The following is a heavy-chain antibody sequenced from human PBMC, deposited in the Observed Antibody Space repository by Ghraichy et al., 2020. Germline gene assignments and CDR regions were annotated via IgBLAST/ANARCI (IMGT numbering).Heavy chain of an antibody. CDR3: ARKEGYCSGGSGSRAFD. CDR2: ISGSGGST. CDR1: GFIFSSYA. D-gene: IGHD2-15*01. J-gene: IGHJ3*02. Sequence: GGSLRLSCAASGFIFSSYAMSWVRQAPGKGLEWVSGISGSGGSTYYADSVKGRFTVSRDNSKNTLYLQMNNLRAEDTAVYHCARKEGYCSGGSGSRAFD. V-gene: IGHV3-23*01.